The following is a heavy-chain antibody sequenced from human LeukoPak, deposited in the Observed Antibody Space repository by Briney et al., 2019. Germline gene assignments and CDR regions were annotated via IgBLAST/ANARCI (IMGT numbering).Heavy chain of an antibody. CDR1: GYSISSDYY. J-gene: IGHJ5*02. D-gene: IGHD2-15*01. V-gene: IGHV4-38-2*02. CDR3: AALYCGGGSCVWFDP. Sequence: SETLSLTCTVSGYSISSDYYWGWIRQPPGKGLKWIGTIYHSGSTYYNPSLKSRVTISVDTSKNQFSLRLSSVTAADTAVYYCAALYCGGGSCVWFDPWGQGTLVTVSS. CDR2: IYHSGST.